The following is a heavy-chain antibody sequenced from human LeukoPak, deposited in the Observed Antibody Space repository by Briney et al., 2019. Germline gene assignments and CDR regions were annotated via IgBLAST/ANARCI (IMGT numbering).Heavy chain of an antibody. D-gene: IGHD1-1*01. V-gene: IGHV3-66*01. J-gene: IGHJ4*02. Sequence: GGSLRLSCAASGFTVSSNCVNWVRQAPGKGLKWVSVTCSGGSTNYADSVKGRFTISRDNSKTTLYLQMNSLRAEDTAVYYCARDAPRTGGGGSHFDYWGQGTLVTVSS. CDR3: ARDAPRTGGGGSHFDY. CDR2: TCSGGST. CDR1: GFTVSSNC.